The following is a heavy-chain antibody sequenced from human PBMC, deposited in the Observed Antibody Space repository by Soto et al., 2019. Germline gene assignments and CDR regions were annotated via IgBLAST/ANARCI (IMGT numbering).Heavy chain of an antibody. J-gene: IGHJ5*02. V-gene: IGHV2-26*01. CDR3: TRTPRLSYCSSGSCNSRDTNWFDP. D-gene: IGHD2-15*01. CDR2: IFLTDEK. Sequence: QVTLKESGPVLVKPPETLTLTCTVSGFSLSNARMGVSWIRQPPDKAMEWLAHIFLTDEKTYSTSLQSRLTISNDTSKSLVDLTMTIMDPVDTATYSCTRTPRLSYCSSGSCNSRDTNWFDPWGQGTLVTVSS. CDR1: GFSLSNARMG.